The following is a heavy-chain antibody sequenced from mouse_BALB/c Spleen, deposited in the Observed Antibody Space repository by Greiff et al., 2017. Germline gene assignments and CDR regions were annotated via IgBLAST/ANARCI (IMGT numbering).Heavy chain of an antibody. CDR2: IDPENGDT. V-gene: IGHV14-4*02. J-gene: IGHJ3*01. D-gene: IGHD1-1*01. CDR3: AYGSSSFAY. Sequence: VQLQQSGAELVRSGASVKLSCTASGFNIKDYYMHWVKQRPEQGLEWIGWIDPENGDTEYARKVQGKATMTADTSSNTAYLQLSSLTSEDTAVYYCAYGSSSFAYWGQGTLVTVSA. CDR1: GFNIKDYY.